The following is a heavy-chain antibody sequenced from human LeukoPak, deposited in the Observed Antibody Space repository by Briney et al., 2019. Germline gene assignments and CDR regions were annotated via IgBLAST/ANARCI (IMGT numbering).Heavy chain of an antibody. J-gene: IGHJ6*03. D-gene: IGHD6-25*01. Sequence: ASVKVSCKASGYTFLHYDFNWVRQAPGHGLEWVGWMNPNSGNTGYAQKFQGRVTMTRNTSISTAYMELSSLRSEDTAVYYCARARLDHRYYYYMDVWGKGTTVTISS. V-gene: IGHV1-8*02. CDR1: GYTFLHYD. CDR3: ARARLDHRYYYYMDV. CDR2: MNPNSGNT.